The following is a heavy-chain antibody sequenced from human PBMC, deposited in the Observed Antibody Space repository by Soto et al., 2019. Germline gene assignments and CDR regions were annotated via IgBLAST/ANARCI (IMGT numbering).Heavy chain of an antibody. CDR3: ARDGDSSSWSWYAFDI. Sequence: GGSLRISCAATGFTFSSYWMHWVRQAPGKGLVWVSRINSDGSSTSYADSVKGRFTISRDNAKNTLYLQMNSLRAEDTAVYYCARDGDSSSWSWYAFDIWGQGTMVTVSS. J-gene: IGHJ3*02. CDR1: GFTFSSYW. V-gene: IGHV3-74*01. D-gene: IGHD6-13*01. CDR2: INSDGSST.